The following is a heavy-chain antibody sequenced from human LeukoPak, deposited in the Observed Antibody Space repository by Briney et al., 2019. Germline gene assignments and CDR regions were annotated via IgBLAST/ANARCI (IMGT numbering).Heavy chain of an antibody. CDR1: GFTVSSNY. J-gene: IGHJ4*02. D-gene: IGHD2-15*01. CDR3: ASSRYCSGGSCWGIDY. CDR2: IYSGDST. V-gene: IGHV3-53*01. Sequence: GGSLRLSCAASGFTVSSNYMSWVRQAPGKGLEWVSVIYSGDSTYYADSVKGRFTISRDNSKNTLYLQMNSLRAEDTAVYYCASSRYCSGGSCWGIDYWGQGTLVTVSS.